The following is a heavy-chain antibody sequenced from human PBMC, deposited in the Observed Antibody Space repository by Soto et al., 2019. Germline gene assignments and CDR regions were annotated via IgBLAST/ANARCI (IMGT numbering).Heavy chain of an antibody. CDR1: GYTFTSYA. Sequence: ASVKVSCKASGYTFTSYAMHWVRQAPGQRLEWMGWINAGNGNTKYSQKFQGRVTITRDTSASTAYMELSSLRSEDTAVYYCATYDYDILTGYYNVDYYYCGMDVWAQGTTVPVS. CDR2: INAGNGNT. J-gene: IGHJ6*02. D-gene: IGHD3-9*01. V-gene: IGHV1-3*01. CDR3: ATYDYDILTGYYNVDYYYCGMDV.